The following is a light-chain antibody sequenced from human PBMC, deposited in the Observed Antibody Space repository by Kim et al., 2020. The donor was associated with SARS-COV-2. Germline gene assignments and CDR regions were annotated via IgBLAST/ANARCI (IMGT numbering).Light chain of an antibody. CDR3: ATRDRRNHVL. CDR1: NLRSYF. V-gene: IGLV3-19*01. J-gene: IGLJ2*01. Sequence: VALGQPVTITCTGANLRSYFASWYQQKPGQAPVLVMYGNNHRPSGISDRFSGSSSRNTGALTITGAQAEDEADYYCATRDRRNHVLFGGGTRLTVL. CDR2: GNN.